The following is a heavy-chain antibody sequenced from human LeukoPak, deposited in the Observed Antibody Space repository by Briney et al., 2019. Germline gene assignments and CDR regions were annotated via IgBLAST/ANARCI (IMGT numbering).Heavy chain of an antibody. CDR1: GFTFSNYA. Sequence: GGSLRLSCAASGFTFSNYAMSWVRQAPGKGLEWVSAITGSGGNTYYADSVKGRFTISRDNSKDTVFLQMNSLRAEDTAVYYCAKWGDYDVLTGYYVSDYWGQGTLVTVSS. D-gene: IGHD3-9*01. V-gene: IGHV3-23*01. CDR2: ITGSGGNT. J-gene: IGHJ4*02. CDR3: AKWGDYDVLTGYYVSDY.